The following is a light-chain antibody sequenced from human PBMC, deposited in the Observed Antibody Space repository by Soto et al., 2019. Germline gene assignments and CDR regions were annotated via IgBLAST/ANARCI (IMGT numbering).Light chain of an antibody. CDR3: QQYNSQWT. Sequence: DIQMTQSPSTLSASAGDRVTITCRASQSISSWLAWYQQKPGRAPKLLIYKASSLESGVPSRFSGSGSGTEFTLTISSLQPDDFATYYCQQYNSQWTFGQGTRLEIK. J-gene: IGKJ5*01. CDR1: QSISSW. CDR2: KAS. V-gene: IGKV1-5*03.